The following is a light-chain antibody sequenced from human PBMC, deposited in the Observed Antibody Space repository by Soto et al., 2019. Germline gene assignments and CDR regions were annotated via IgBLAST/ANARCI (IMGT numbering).Light chain of an antibody. J-gene: IGLJ2*01. Sequence: SYELTQPPSVSVSPGQTARITCSGDALTQQHAYWYQQKPGQAPALVIYKDTERPSGIPERFSGSSSGTTVTLTISGVQAEDEADYYCQSADSSVTVVFGGGTKLTVL. CDR3: QSADSSVTVV. V-gene: IGLV3-25*03. CDR1: ALTQQH. CDR2: KDT.